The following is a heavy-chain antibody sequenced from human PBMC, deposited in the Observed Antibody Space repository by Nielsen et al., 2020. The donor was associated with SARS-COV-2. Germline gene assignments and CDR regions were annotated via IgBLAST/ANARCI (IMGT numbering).Heavy chain of an antibody. Sequence: GESLKISCKGSGYSFTSYWISWVRQMPGKGLEWMGRIDPSDSYTNYSPSFQGRVTISADKSISTAYLQWSSLKASDTAMYYCARHLDDYSNYFDYWGQGTLVTVSS. CDR1: GYSFTSYW. V-gene: IGHV5-10-1*01. D-gene: IGHD4-11*01. CDR3: ARHLDDYSNYFDY. CDR2: IDPSDSYT. J-gene: IGHJ4*02.